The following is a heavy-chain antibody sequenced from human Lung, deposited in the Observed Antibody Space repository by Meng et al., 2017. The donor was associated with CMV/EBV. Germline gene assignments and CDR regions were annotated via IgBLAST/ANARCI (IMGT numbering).Heavy chain of an antibody. J-gene: IGHJ4*02. D-gene: IGHD4-17*01. CDR1: GGTYSTYG. CDR2: IITLFGTP. Sequence: SVKVSCKASGGTYSTYGISWVRQALGQGLEWMGGIITLFGTPNYAQRFQGRVTITTDESTSTTYMELRSLRSEDTAVYYCARSLMTTVTTLGYWGQGTLVTVSS. V-gene: IGHV1-69*05. CDR3: ARSLMTTVTTLGY.